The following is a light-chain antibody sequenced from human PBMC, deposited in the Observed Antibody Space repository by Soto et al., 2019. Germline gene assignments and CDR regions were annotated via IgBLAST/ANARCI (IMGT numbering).Light chain of an antibody. CDR2: YVS. CDR3: CSSAGCFSWV. J-gene: IGLJ3*02. V-gene: IGLV2-11*01. CDR1: SGDVV. Sequence: QSALTQPRSVSGSPGQSVTISCTGASGDVVSWYQQHPGKAPKVIIYYVSQRPSGVPDRFSGSRSGNTASLTISGLQADDEADYYCCSSAGCFSWVFGGGTKLTVL.